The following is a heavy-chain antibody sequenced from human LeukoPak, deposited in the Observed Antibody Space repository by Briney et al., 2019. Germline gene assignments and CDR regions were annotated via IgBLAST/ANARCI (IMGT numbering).Heavy chain of an antibody. V-gene: IGHV3-23*01. CDR1: GFTFSSCA. Sequence: GGSLRLSCAASGFTFSSCAMSWVRQAPGKGLESVSAISGSGGSTYYADSVKGRFTISRDNSKNTLYLQMNSLRAEDTAVYYCAKYFASYSSSWYYFDYWGQGTLVTVSS. J-gene: IGHJ4*02. D-gene: IGHD6-13*01. CDR2: ISGSGGST. CDR3: AKYFASYSSSWYYFDY.